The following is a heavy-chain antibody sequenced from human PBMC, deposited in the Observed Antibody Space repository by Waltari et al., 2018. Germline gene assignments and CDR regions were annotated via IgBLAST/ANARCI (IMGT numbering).Heavy chain of an antibody. CDR1: GAPMHRNNW. J-gene: IGHJ4*02. CDR3: ARDRGRGLYLDS. V-gene: IGHV4-4*02. Sequence: QLQLQQSGPGLVKPSESLSLTCAVSGAPMHRNNWWSGVRQSPWKGLEGIGQIHGSGRTNYNPALEGRVTVSIDTANNQFSLKVSYATAADTAVYYCARDRGRGLYLDSWGQGSLVTVSP. CDR2: IHGSGRT. D-gene: IGHD2-15*01.